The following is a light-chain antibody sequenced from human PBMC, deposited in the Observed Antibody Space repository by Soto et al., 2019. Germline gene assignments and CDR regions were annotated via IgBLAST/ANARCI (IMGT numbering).Light chain of an antibody. CDR3: GTWDSSLGAVV. V-gene: IGLV1-51*02. Sequence: QSVLTQPPSVSAAPGQKVTISCSGSSSNIGNNYVSWYQQLPGTAPKLLIYENNKRPSGIPDRFSGSKSGTSATLGITGLQTEDEDDYYCGTWDSSLGAVVFGGGTKLTVL. J-gene: IGLJ2*01. CDR2: ENN. CDR1: SSNIGNNY.